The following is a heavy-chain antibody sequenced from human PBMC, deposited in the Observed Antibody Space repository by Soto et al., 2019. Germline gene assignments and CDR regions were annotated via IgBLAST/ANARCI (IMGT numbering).Heavy chain of an antibody. CDR1: GGSISSYY. J-gene: IGHJ2*01. Sequence: QVQLQESGPGLVKPSETLSLTCTVSGGSISSYYWSWIRQPPGKGLEWIGYIYYSGSTNYNPSLKSRVTISVDTSKNQFSLKLSSVTAADTAVYYCARDIVATGWFDLWGRGTLVTVSS. CDR3: ARDIVATGWFDL. V-gene: IGHV4-59*01. CDR2: IYYSGST. D-gene: IGHD5-12*01.